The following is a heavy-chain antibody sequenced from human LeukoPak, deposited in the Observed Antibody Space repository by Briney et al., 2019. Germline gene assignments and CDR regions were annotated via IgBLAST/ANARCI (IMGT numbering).Heavy chain of an antibody. CDR1: GYSISSGYY. J-gene: IGHJ4*02. Sequence: SETLSLTCTVSGYSISSGYYWGWIRQPPGKGLEWIGSIYHSGSTYYNPSLKSRVTISVDTSKNQFSLKLSSVTAADTAVYYCAREEVGYYYDSSGPTGYWGQGTLVTVSS. V-gene: IGHV4-38-2*02. CDR3: AREEVGYYYDSSGPTGY. CDR2: IYHSGST. D-gene: IGHD3-22*01.